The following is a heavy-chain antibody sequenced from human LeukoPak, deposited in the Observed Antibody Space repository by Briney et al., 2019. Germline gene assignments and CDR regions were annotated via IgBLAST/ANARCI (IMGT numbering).Heavy chain of an antibody. J-gene: IGHJ4*02. V-gene: IGHV4-39*07. CDR2: IYYSGST. CDR1: GGSISSSSYY. CDR3: ARDLIAVASDY. D-gene: IGHD6-19*01. Sequence: SETLSLTCTVSGGSISSSSYYWGWIRQPPGKGLEWIGSIYYSGSTYYNPSLKSRVTISVDTSKNQFSLKLSSVTAADTAGYYCARDLIAVASDYWGQGTLVTVSS.